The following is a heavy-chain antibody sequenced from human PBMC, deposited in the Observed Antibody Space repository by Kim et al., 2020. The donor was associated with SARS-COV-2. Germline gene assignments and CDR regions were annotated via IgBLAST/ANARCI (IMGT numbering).Heavy chain of an antibody. Sequence: GGSLRLSCAASGFTFSVYAMSWVRQAPGKGLEWVSLIGGGGGITYYADSVKGRFTISRDNSNNTLYLQMNSLRAEDTAVYYCAKRASSSSSGRAFDIWGQGTMVTVSS. V-gene: IGHV3-23*01. CDR3: AKRASSSSSGRAFDI. CDR1: GFTFSVYA. J-gene: IGHJ3*02. D-gene: IGHD6-6*01. CDR2: IGGGGGIT.